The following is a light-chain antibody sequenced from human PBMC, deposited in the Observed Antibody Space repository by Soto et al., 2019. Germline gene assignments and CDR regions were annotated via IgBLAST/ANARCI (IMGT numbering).Light chain of an antibody. CDR1: GSDIGAYNY. J-gene: IGLJ1*01. CDR3: SSFTTSYFYV. V-gene: IGLV2-14*01. Sequence: QSVLTQPASVSGSPGQSITISCTGSGSDIGAYNYVSWHQQHPGKAPKLLIHGVTRRPSGVSSRFSASKSAYTASLTISGLQAEDEANYYCSSFTTSYFYVFGPGTKV. CDR2: GVT.